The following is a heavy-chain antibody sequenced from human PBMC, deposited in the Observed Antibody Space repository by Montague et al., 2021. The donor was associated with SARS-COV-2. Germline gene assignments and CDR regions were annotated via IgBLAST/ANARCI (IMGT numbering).Heavy chain of an antibody. CDR2: IYTSGTT. J-gene: IGHJ4*02. Sequence: TPSLTCTVSGGSISSGSYYWSWIRQPAGKGLEWIGRIYTSGTTXYXXXXKSRVTISVDTSKNQFSLKLTSVTAADTAVYYCARAHSGSWAHLDNWGQGSLVTVSS. CDR3: ARAHSGSWAHLDN. V-gene: IGHV4-61*02. D-gene: IGHD5-12*01. CDR1: GGSISSGSYY.